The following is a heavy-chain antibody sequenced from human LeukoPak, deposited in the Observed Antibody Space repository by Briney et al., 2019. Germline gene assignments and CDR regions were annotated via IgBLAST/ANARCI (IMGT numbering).Heavy chain of an antibody. CDR3: ARDILSSTYSSSPGY. Sequence: GASVKVSCKASGGTFSSYAISWVRQAPGQGLEWMGGIIPIFGTANYAQKFQGRVTITADESTSTAYMELSSLRSEDTAVYYCARDILSSTYSSSPGYWGQGTLVTVSS. CDR2: IIPIFGTA. CDR1: GGTFSSYA. J-gene: IGHJ4*02. D-gene: IGHD6-6*01. V-gene: IGHV1-69*13.